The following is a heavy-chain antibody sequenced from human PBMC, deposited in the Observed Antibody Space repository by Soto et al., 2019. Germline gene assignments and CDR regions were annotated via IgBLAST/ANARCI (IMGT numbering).Heavy chain of an antibody. Sequence: EVQLVESGGVLVQPGGSLRLSCAASGFTFSNYWMSWVRQAPGKGLEWVANIKEDGSEKNYVDSVKGRFTISRDNAKNSLYLQMNSLRAEDTAVYYCARSGSEIDYWGQGPLVTVSS. CDR2: IKEDGSEK. CDR1: GFTFSNYW. CDR3: ARSGSEIDY. D-gene: IGHD3-10*01. V-gene: IGHV3-7*01. J-gene: IGHJ4*02.